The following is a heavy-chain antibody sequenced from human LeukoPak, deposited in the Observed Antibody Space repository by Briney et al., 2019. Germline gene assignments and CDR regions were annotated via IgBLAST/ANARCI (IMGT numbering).Heavy chain of an antibody. CDR1: GEPFSGYY. CDR2: IDHSGSV. CDR3: ARGHSTSGFDY. V-gene: IGHV4-34*01. D-gene: IGHD6-6*01. Sequence: SETLSLTCAVYGEPFSGYYWTWIRQPPGKGLEWIGQIDHSGSVNYNPPLESRVSISVDKPKKQFSLKVNSVTAADTAVYFCARGHSTSGFDYWGQGARVSVSS. J-gene: IGHJ4*02.